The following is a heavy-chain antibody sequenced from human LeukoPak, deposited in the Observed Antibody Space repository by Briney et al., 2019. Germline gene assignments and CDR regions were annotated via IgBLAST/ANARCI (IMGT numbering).Heavy chain of an antibody. D-gene: IGHD3-16*01. V-gene: IGHV3-7*01. Sequence: GGSLRLSCAASGFTFSSYSMNWVRQAPGKGLEWVANINQDGNEKYYVDSVRGRFTISRDNAKNSLYLQMNSLRAEDTAVYYCAKDYVPNYWGQGTLVTVSS. J-gene: IGHJ4*02. CDR3: AKDYVPNY. CDR1: GFTFSSYS. CDR2: INQDGNEK.